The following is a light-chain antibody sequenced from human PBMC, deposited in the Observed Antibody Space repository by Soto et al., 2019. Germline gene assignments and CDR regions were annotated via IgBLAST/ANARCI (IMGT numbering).Light chain of an antibody. J-gene: IGKJ4*01. V-gene: IGKV3-11*01. CDR2: DTS. CDR3: QQRSNWPLT. Sequence: EIVLTQAPATLSLSPGERATLSCRASQSVSNYLGWYQQKPGQAPRLLIYDTSNRAPAIPARFSGGGSGTDFTLTISSLEPEDFAIYYCQQRSNWPLTFGGGTRVEIK. CDR1: QSVSNY.